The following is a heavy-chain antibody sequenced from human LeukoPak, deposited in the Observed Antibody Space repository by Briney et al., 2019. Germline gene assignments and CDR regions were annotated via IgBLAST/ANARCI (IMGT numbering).Heavy chain of an antibody. Sequence: AGGSLRLSCAASGFTVSSNDMSWVRQAPGKGLEWVSAISGSGGSTYYADSVKGRFTISRDNSKNTLYLQMNSLRAEDTAVYYCAKEPPGLGPYYFDYWGQGTLVTVSS. CDR3: AKEPPGLGPYYFDY. J-gene: IGHJ4*02. D-gene: IGHD3-16*01. CDR2: ISGSGGST. V-gene: IGHV3-23*01. CDR1: GFTVSSND.